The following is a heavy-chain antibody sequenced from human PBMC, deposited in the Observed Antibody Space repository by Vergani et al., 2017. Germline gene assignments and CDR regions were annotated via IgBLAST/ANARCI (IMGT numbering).Heavy chain of an antibody. J-gene: IGHJ2*01. CDR3: GRLEMDQFLSKESRWYFDF. V-gene: IGHV5-51*03. CDR2: IYPGDSDP. CDR1: GYSFSNYW. Sequence: EVQLVQSGAEVTKPGESLKISCTASGYSFSNYWIGWVRQMSGKGLEWIGIIYPGDSDPRYSPSFQGQVTISADKSITTAYLQWGSLRASDTAVYYCGRLEMDQFLSKESRWYFDFWGRGTLVTVSS. D-gene: IGHD5-24*01.